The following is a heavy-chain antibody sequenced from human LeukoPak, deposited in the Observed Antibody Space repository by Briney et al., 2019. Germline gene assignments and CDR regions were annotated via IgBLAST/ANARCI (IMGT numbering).Heavy chain of an antibody. V-gene: IGHV1-69*05. D-gene: IGHD6-19*01. CDR1: GGTFSSYA. Sequence: SVKVSCKASGGTFSSYAISWVRQAPGQGLEWMGGIIPIFGTANYAQKFQGRVTITTDESTSTAYMELSSLRSEDTAVCYCAREHGYSSGWYFVGPSEQESYNWFDPWGQGTLVTVPS. J-gene: IGHJ5*02. CDR3: AREHGYSSGWYFVGPSEQESYNWFDP. CDR2: IIPIFGTA.